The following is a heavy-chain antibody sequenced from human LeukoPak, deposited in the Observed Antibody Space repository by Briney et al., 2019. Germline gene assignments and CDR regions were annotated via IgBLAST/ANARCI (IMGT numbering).Heavy chain of an antibody. V-gene: IGHV3-30*03. J-gene: IGHJ4*02. CDR2: ISHDGSNT. CDR1: GFTLCIYG. D-gene: IGHD3-10*01. Sequence: GGPVRLSCAASGFTLCIYGMLCLRAAREKALEWGADISHDGSNTYYADSVKGRFTISRDNSKNTLYLQMNSLRAEDTAVYYCARGRQDYYGSGSYIDFCGRGTLALVS. CDR3: ARGRQDYYGSGSYIDF.